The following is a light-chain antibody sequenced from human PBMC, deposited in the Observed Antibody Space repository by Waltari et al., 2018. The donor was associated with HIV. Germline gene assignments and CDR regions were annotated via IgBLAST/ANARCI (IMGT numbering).Light chain of an antibody. CDR3: AARDDILSGSWV. CDR1: ISNIGPNS. Sequence: HSVLTQAPSASGTLGQRVTISCSGSISNIGPNSVSWFQQLPGMSPRLIIFSDMQRPSGVPDRFSASKSGTSASLAIDGLESGDEADYYCAARDDILSGSWVFGGGT. V-gene: IGLV1-47*01. J-gene: IGLJ3*02. CDR2: SDM.